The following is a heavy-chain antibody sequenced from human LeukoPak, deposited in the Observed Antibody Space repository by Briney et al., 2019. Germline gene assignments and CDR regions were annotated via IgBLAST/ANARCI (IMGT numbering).Heavy chain of an antibody. CDR1: GGSFSGYY. V-gene: IGHV4-34*01. CDR3: ARGLRLVRGAHNGMDV. CDR2: INHSGST. Sequence: SETLSLTCAVYGGSFSGYYWSWIRQPPGKGLEWIGEINHSGSTNYNPSPKSRVTISVDTSKNQFSLKLSSVTAADTAVYYCARGLRLVRGAHNGMDVWGKGTTVTVSS. J-gene: IGHJ6*04. D-gene: IGHD3-10*01.